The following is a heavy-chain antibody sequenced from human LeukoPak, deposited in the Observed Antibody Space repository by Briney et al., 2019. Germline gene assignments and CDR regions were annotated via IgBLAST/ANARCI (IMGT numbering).Heavy chain of an antibody. V-gene: IGHV3-48*03. CDR3: ARETDSTLFDY. J-gene: IGHJ4*02. CDR2: ISSSGSTI. Sequence: PGGSLRLSCAASTFTFSIYEMNWVRQAPGKGLEWVSYISSSGSTIYYADSVQGRFTISRDNAKNSLYLQMNSLRAEDTAVYHCARETDSTLFDYWGQGTLVTVSS. D-gene: IGHD2-2*01. CDR1: TFTFSIYE.